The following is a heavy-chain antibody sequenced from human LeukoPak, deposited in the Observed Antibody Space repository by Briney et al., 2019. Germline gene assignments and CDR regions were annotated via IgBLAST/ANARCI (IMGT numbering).Heavy chain of an antibody. CDR3: ARGYGSG. D-gene: IGHD6-19*01. CDR1: GFTFSSYW. CDR2: INSDGSYA. V-gene: IGHV3-74*01. J-gene: IGHJ4*02. Sequence: PGGSLRLSCAASGFTFSSYWMHWVRQAPGKGLVWVSRINSDGSYASYADSVKGRFAISRDSAKNTLYLHMNSLRAEDTAVYYCARGYGSGWGQGTLVTVSS.